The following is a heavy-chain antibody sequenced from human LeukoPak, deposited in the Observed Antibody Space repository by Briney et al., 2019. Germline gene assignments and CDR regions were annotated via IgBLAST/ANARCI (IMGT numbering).Heavy chain of an antibody. D-gene: IGHD1-1*01. CDR3: ATRPGGSDRFFPYFDY. Sequence: SSETLSLTCAVSGGSVSSGGYYWSWIRQPRGKGLEWIGYISDSGSTNYNPSLKSRVIMSVDTSKNQFSLKLSSVTAADTAVYYCATRPGGSDRFFPYFDYWGQGTLVTVSS. J-gene: IGHJ4*02. V-gene: IGHV4-61*08. CDR1: GGSVSSGGYY. CDR2: ISDSGST.